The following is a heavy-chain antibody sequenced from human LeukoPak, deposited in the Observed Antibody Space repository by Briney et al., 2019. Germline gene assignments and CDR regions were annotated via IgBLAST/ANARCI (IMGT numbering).Heavy chain of an antibody. Sequence: PSETLSLTCTVSGGSISSYYWSWIRQPPGKGLEWIGYIYYSGTTNYNPSLKSRVTISVDTSKNQFSLKLSSVTAADTAVYYCARSGYYYDSSSDYWGQGTLVTVSS. V-gene: IGHV4-59*08. CDR1: GGSISSYY. J-gene: IGHJ4*02. D-gene: IGHD3-22*01. CDR2: IYYSGTT. CDR3: ARSGYYYDSSSDY.